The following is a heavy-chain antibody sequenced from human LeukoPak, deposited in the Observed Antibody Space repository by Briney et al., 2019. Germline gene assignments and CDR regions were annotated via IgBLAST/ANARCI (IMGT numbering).Heavy chain of an antibody. CDR1: GFTFSTFT. CDR3: ARGKTSQNIVTRKTYNWFDP. J-gene: IGHJ5*02. CDR2: ISSNSDYI. D-gene: IGHD2/OR15-2a*01. Sequence: PGRSLRPSRAASGFTFSTFTMNSARHAPGNWMEWVSSISSNSDYIYYADSVKGRFTISRDNAKNSLYLQMKSLRAEDTAVYYCARGKTSQNIVTRKTYNWFDPWGQGTLVTVSS. V-gene: IGHV3-21*01.